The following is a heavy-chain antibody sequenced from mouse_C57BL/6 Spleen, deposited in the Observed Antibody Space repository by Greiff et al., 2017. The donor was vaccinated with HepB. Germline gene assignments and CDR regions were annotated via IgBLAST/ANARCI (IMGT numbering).Heavy chain of an antibody. CDR2: IDPSDSET. V-gene: IGHV1-52*01. D-gene: IGHD2-12*01. CDR1: GYTFTSYW. CDR3: ARYNYSWFAY. J-gene: IGHJ3*01. Sequence: VQLQQPGAELVRPGSSVKLSCKASGYTFTSYWMHWVKQSPIQGLEWIGNIDPSDSETHYNQKFKDKSTLTVDKSSSTAYMQLSSLTSEDSAVYYCARYNYSWFAYWGQGTLVTVSA.